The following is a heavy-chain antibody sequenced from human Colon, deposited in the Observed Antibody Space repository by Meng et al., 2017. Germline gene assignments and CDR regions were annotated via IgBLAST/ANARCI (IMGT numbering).Heavy chain of an antibody. V-gene: IGHV3-74*01. J-gene: IGHJ4*02. D-gene: IGHD3-22*01. CDR3: ARSGYNNGYDY. CDR1: GFSVSSDW. Sequence: VQLVGTGGTLGQPGGPVSLACGVSGFSVSSDWMHWVRHVPGKGLVGIARISIDETATTYADSVKGRFTISRDNGKNTLHLQMSSLRAEDSAVYYCARSGYNNGYDYWGQGTLVTVSS. CDR2: ISIDETAT.